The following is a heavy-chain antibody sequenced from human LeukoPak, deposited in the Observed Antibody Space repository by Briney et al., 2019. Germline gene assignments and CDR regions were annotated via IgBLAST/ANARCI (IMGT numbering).Heavy chain of an antibody. CDR1: GYTFTGYY. J-gene: IGHJ4*02. Sequence: GASVKVSCKASGYTFTGYYIHWVRQAPGQGLEWMGWINPNSDGTDYAQKFQGRVTMTSGASINTAYMELSRLTSDDTAMYYCARGETWWEQRRYFDFWGQGTLATVSS. CDR2: INPNSDGT. CDR3: ARGETWWEQRRYFDF. D-gene: IGHD1-26*01. V-gene: IGHV1-2*02.